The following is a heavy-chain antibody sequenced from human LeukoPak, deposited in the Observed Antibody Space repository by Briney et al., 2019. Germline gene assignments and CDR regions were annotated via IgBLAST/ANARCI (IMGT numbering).Heavy chain of an antibody. CDR2: IRYDGSNK. D-gene: IGHD2-2*01. CDR3: AKDFLVVVPAAIPDY. CDR1: GFTVSSNY. J-gene: IGHJ4*02. Sequence: PGGSLRLSCAASGFTVSSNYMSWVRQAPGKGLEWVAFIRYDGSNKYYADSVKGRFTISRDNSKNTLYLQMNSLRAEDTAVYYCAKDFLVVVPAAIPDYWGQGTLVTVSS. V-gene: IGHV3-30*02.